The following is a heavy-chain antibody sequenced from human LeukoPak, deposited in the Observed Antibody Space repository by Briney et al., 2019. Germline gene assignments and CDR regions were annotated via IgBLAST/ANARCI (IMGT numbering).Heavy chain of an antibody. J-gene: IGHJ4*02. CDR3: ARAPAYYFDY. V-gene: IGHV3-64*02. Sequence: GGSLRLSCAAPGFTFSGYSMHLVRQAPGKGLEYVSVITSNGATTYYADSVKGRFTISRDNSRNTLYLQMGSLRAEDMAVYYCARAPAYYFDYWGQGTLVTVSS. CDR2: ITSNGATT. CDR1: GFTFSGYS.